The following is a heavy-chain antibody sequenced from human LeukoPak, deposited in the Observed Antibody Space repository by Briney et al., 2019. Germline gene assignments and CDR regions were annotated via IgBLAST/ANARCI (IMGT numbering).Heavy chain of an antibody. Sequence: GGSLRLSCAASGFTFSNYILNWVRQAPGEGLEWVSSSSTSSTYMYYADSVKGRFTISRDNGKSSLYLQMNSLRAEDTAVYYCARAMSFYYGSAFDYWGQGTLVTVSS. D-gene: IGHD3-10*01. V-gene: IGHV3-21*01. CDR1: GFTFSNYI. CDR2: SSTSSTYM. J-gene: IGHJ4*02. CDR3: ARAMSFYYGSAFDY.